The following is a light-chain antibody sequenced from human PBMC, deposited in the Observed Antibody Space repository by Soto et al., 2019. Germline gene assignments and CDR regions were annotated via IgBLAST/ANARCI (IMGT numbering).Light chain of an antibody. CDR1: QSVSSN. J-gene: IGKJ1*01. Sequence: EIVMTQSPVTLSVSPGERATLSCRASQSVSSNLAWYQQKPGQAPRLLIYGASTRATGFPARFRGSGYGTEFTLTIDSLQSEDFAVYYCQQYNSWPRPFGQGTKVEI. V-gene: IGKV3-15*01. CDR3: QQYNSWPRP. CDR2: GAS.